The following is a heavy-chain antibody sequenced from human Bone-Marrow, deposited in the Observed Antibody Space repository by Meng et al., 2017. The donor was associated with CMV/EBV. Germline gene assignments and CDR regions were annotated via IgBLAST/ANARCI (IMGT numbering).Heavy chain of an antibody. Sequence: GESLKISCAASGFTFSSYDMHWVRQATGKGLEWVSAIGTAGDTYYPGSVKGRFTISRDNSKNTLYLQMNSLRAEDTAVHYCARVAAAGRLLSLHFDYWGQGTLVTVSS. CDR2: IGTAGDT. CDR1: GFTFSSYD. J-gene: IGHJ4*02. CDR3: ARVAAAGRLLSLHFDY. V-gene: IGHV3-13*01. D-gene: IGHD6-13*01.